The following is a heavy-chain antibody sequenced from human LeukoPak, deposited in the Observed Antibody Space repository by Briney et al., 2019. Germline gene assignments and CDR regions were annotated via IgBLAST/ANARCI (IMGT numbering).Heavy chain of an antibody. CDR2: IFYSGST. J-gene: IGHJ6*03. CDR3: ARASFYYYMDV. V-gene: IGHV4-39*07. Sequence: SETLSLTCTVSGGSISTSSYYWGWVRQPPGKGLEWIGNIFYSGSTYYSPSLKSRVTISVDTSKNQFSLKLSSVTAADTAVYYCARASFYYYMDVWGKGTTVTISS. CDR1: GGSISTSSYY.